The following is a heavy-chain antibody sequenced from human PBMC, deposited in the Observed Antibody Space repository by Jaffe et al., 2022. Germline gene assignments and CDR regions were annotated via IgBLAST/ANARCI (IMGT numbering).Heavy chain of an antibody. D-gene: IGHD2-15*01. CDR1: GYTFTSYD. J-gene: IGHJ4*02. CDR2: MNPNSGNT. CDR3: ARGNEVVVVAATPDLDY. Sequence: QVQLVQSGAEVKKPGASVKVSCKASGYTFTSYDINWVRQATGQGLEWMGWMNPNSGNTGYAQKFQGRVTMTRNTSISTAYMELSSLRSEDTAVYYCARGNEVVVVAATPDLDYWGQGTLVTVSS. V-gene: IGHV1-8*01.